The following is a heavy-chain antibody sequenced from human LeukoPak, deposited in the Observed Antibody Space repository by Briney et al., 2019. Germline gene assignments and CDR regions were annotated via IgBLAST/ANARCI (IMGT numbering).Heavy chain of an antibody. V-gene: IGHV1-69*05. CDR3: AREGNSSPENYFDY. CDR1: GGTFSSYA. Sequence: ASVKVSCKASGGTFSSYAISWVRQAPGQGLEWMGGIIPIFGTANYAQKFQGRVTITTDESTSTAHMELSSLRSEDTAVYYCAREGNSSPENYFDYWGQGTLVTVSS. CDR2: IIPIFGTA. D-gene: IGHD5-18*01. J-gene: IGHJ4*02.